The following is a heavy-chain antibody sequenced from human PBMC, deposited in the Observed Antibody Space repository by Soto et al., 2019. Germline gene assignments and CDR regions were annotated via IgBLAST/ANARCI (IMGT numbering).Heavy chain of an antibody. J-gene: IGHJ3*01. V-gene: IGHV3-7*04. CDR1: GFTFSRFW. D-gene: IGHD3-10*01. CDR3: ASDFSPSGEVFYGHVAV. CDR2: INQDGIKI. Sequence: EVQLVESGGGLVQPGGSLRLSCAASGFTFSRFWMAWVRQAPGKGLEWVANINQDGIKIHYGDSVEGRFTLSRDNAKNSLYLQLNSLRPEATAMYYCASDFSPSGEVFYGHVAVGGQGTAVTVSS.